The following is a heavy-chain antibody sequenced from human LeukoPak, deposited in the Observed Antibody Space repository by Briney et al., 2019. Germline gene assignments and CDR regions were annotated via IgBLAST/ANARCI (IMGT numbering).Heavy chain of an antibody. D-gene: IGHD5-24*01. V-gene: IGHV3-48*04. CDR2: ISSSSSTI. CDR1: GFTFSSYS. J-gene: IGHJ4*02. CDR3: ANRRDGYKDDPPVDY. Sequence: PGGSLRLSCAASGFTFSSYSMNWVRQAPGKGLEWVSYISSSSSTIYYADSVKGRFTISRDNAKNSLYLQMNSLRAEDTAVYYCANRRDGYKDDPPVDYWGQGTLVTVSS.